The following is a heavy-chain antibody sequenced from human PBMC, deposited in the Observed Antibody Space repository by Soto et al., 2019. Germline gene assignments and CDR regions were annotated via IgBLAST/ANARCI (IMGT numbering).Heavy chain of an antibody. Sequence: EVQLVESGGGLVKPGGSLRLSCAASGFTFSSYSMNWVRQAPGKGLEWVSAIISSSSYIYYAASVKGRFTISRDNAKNSLYLQMNSLRAEDTADCATTLDVWGQGTTVTVSS. CDR1: GFTFSSYS. J-gene: IGHJ6*02. V-gene: IGHV3-21*01. CDR3: TLDV. CDR2: IISSSSYI.